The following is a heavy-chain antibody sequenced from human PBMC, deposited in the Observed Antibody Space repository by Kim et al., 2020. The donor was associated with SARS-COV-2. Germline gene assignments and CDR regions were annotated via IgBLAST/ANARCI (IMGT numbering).Heavy chain of an antibody. CDR3: AKDRSSSTSYYYYYGMDV. Sequence: GGSLRLSCAASGFTFDDYTMHWVRQAPGKGLEWVSLISWDGGSTYYADSVKGRFTISRDNSKNSLYLQMNSLRTEDTALYYCAKDRSSSTSYYYYYGMDVWGQGTTVTVSS. CDR2: ISWDGGST. CDR1: GFTFDDYT. D-gene: IGHD2-2*01. J-gene: IGHJ6*02. V-gene: IGHV3-43*01.